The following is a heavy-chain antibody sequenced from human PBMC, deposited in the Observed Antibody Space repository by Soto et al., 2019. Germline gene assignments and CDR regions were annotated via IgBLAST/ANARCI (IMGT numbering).Heavy chain of an antibody. CDR1: GYTFTSYG. D-gene: IGHD3-10*01. J-gene: IGHJ4*02. Sequence: QVPLVQSGAEVKKPGASVKVSCKASGYTFTSYGISWVRQAPGQGLEWMGWISAYNGNTNYAQKLQGRVTMTTDTSTSTAYMELRSLRSDDTAVYYCARDNDYYGSGSPFRGGYWGQGTLVTVSS. V-gene: IGHV1-18*01. CDR2: ISAYNGNT. CDR3: ARDNDYYGSGSPFRGGY.